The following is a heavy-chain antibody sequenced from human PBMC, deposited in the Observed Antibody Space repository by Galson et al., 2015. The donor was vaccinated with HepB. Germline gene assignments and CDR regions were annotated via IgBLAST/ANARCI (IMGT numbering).Heavy chain of an antibody. D-gene: IGHD6-13*01. V-gene: IGHV3-11*06. CDR2: ISGTTSFT. J-gene: IGHJ4*02. CDR3: ARDLGNSWLDY. CDR1: GFTFSDYY. Sequence: SLRLSCAASGFTFSDYYMTWIRQAPGKGLEWVSYISGTTSFTNYADSVKGRFTISRDNAKNSLYLQMDSLRVEDTAVYYCARDLGNSWLDYWGQGTLVTVSS.